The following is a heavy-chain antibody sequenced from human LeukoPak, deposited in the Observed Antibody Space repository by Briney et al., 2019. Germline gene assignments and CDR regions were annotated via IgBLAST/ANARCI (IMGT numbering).Heavy chain of an antibody. CDR3: ARAGWYDYVWGSYRSYGFDY. CDR2: INHSGST. J-gene: IGHJ4*02. V-gene: IGHV4-34*01. D-gene: IGHD3-16*02. Sequence: SETLSLTCAVYGGSFSGYHWSWIRQPPGKGLEWIGEINHSGSTNYNPSLKSRVTISVDTSKNQSSLKLSSVTAADTAVYYCARAGWYDYVWGSYRSYGFDYWGQGTLVTVSS. CDR1: GGSFSGYH.